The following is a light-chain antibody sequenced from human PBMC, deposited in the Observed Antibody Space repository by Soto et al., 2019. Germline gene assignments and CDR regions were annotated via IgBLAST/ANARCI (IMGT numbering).Light chain of an antibody. CDR1: PSVVYSDGNTY. J-gene: IGKJ3*01. CDR2: KVS. CDR3: MQGTYWPFT. Sequence: DVAMTQSPLSLPVTLGQPASISCRSSPSVVYSDGNTYLNWFQQRPGPSPRRLIYKVSNRASGVPERFSGSGSGTDFTLKISRVEAEDVGVYYCMQGTYWPFTFGPGTKVDIK. V-gene: IGKV2-30*01.